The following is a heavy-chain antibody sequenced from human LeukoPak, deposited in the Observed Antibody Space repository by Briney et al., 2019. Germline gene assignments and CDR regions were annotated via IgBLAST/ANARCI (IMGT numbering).Heavy chain of an antibody. CDR2: IYYSGST. J-gene: IGHJ6*03. D-gene: IGHD6-19*01. CDR1: GGSISSYS. CDR3: ASRGWYRRWTDYYYYMDV. Sequence: PSETLSLTCTVSGGSISSYSCSWIRQPPGKGLEWIGYIYYSGSTYYNPSLKSRVTISVDTSKNQFSLKLSSVTAADTAVYYCASRGWYRRWTDYYYYMDVWGKGTTVTVSS. V-gene: IGHV4-59*08.